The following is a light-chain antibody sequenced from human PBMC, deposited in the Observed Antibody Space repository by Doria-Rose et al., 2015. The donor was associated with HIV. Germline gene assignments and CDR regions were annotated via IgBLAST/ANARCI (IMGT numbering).Light chain of an antibody. Sequence: SCRASQRVKSSYLAWYQQKPGQAPRLLIYDASTRATGIPDRFSGSGSVTDFTLTISRLEPEDVAVYYCQQYGTSRGTFGQGTRLEIK. J-gene: IGKJ5*01. CDR1: QRVKSSY. V-gene: IGKV3-20*01. CDR3: QQYGTSRGT. CDR2: DAS.